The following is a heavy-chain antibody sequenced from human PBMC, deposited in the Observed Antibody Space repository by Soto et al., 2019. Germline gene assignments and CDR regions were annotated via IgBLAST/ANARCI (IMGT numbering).Heavy chain of an antibody. CDR2: ISTYNGRT. D-gene: IGHD1-26*01. V-gene: IGHV1-18*01. CDR1: GYAFDTSG. J-gene: IGHJ4*02. Sequence: QVQLVQSRGAVKKPGDSVRVSCKTSGYAFDTSGVTWVRQAPGEGLEWMGWISTYNGRTRYAQRFQGRLTMTTDTVSTTVYMELKSLTYDDTAVYFCARDCSGTYCHDYWGQGSLVTVSS. CDR3: ARDCSGTYCHDY.